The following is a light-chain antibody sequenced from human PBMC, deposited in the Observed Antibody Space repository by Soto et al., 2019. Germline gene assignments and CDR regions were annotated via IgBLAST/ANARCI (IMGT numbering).Light chain of an antibody. CDR3: QRYNSNSPT. Sequence: DIQMTQSPSTLSASVGDRVTITCRASQNVNSWVAWYQQKPGKAPKFLIYDASNLDSGVPSRFSVRGSGTEFTLTISSPQPDDFATYYCQRYNSNSPTFCQGTRV. J-gene: IGKJ1*01. CDR2: DAS. V-gene: IGKV1-5*01. CDR1: QNVNSW.